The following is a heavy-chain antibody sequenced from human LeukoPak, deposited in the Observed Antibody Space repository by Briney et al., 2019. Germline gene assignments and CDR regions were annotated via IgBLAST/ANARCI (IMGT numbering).Heavy chain of an antibody. D-gene: IGHD5-18*01. CDR3: AAGRPYSLLDY. Sequence: ASVKVSCTVSGSSLTELSLYWVRQAPGKGLEWMGGFDVIDAKTFYAQKFQGRVTMTEDSSTDTAYMELSSLRSDDTAFYYCAAGRPYSLLDYWGQGTLLSVSS. V-gene: IGHV1-24*01. CDR2: FDVIDAKT. CDR1: GSSLTELS. J-gene: IGHJ4*02.